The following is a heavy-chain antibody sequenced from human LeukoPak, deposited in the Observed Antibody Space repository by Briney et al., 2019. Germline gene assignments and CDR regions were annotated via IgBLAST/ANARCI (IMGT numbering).Heavy chain of an antibody. CDR3: ARVGGGYVRSLDY. Sequence: SQTLSLTCTVSGGSISSGGYYWSWIRQPPGKGLEWIGYIYHSGSTYYNPSLKSRVTISVDRSKNQFSLKLSSVTAADTAVYYCARVGGGYVRSLDYWGQGTLVTVSS. CDR2: IYHSGST. J-gene: IGHJ4*02. CDR1: GGSISSGGYY. V-gene: IGHV4-30-2*01. D-gene: IGHD5-12*01.